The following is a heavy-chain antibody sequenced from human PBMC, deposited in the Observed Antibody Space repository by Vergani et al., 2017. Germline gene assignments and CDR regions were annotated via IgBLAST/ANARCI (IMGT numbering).Heavy chain of an antibody. Sequence: EVELVQSGPEMRKPGESLKISCKGSEYSFGNYWIGWGRQMPGKGLEWIGIIYPADSDTRYSPSFPGQVTISADKSISTSFLQWDSLKASDTALYYCARNTTYTDYWGQGTLVTVSS. CDR3: ARNTTYTDY. J-gene: IGHJ4*02. CDR1: EYSFGNYW. V-gene: IGHV5-51*03. D-gene: IGHD1-1*01. CDR2: IYPADSDT.